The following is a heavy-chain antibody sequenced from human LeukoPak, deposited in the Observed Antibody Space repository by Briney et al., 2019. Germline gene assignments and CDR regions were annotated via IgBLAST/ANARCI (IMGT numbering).Heavy chain of an antibody. Sequence: GGSLRLSCAASGFTFSSYSMNWVRQAPGKGLEWVSPISSSSSYIYYADSVKGRFTISRDNAKNSLYLQMNSLRAEDTAVYYCASSQSAGAFDIWGQGTMVTVSS. CDR3: ASSQSAGAFDI. CDR1: GFTFSSYS. J-gene: IGHJ3*02. V-gene: IGHV3-21*01. CDR2: ISSSSSYI.